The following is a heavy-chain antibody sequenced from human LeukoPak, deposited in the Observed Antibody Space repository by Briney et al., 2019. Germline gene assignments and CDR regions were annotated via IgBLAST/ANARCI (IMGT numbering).Heavy chain of an antibody. D-gene: IGHD3-10*01. Sequence: GGSLRLSCAASGFTFSSYSMNWVRHAPGKGLEWVSSINSDSNYICYADSVQGRFTISRDNAKNSLYLQMNSLRAEDTAVYYWAVAYYYGSVDAFDIWGQGTKVTVSS. J-gene: IGHJ3*02. CDR3: AVAYYYGSVDAFDI. CDR1: GFTFSSYS. V-gene: IGHV3-21*01. CDR2: INSDSNYI.